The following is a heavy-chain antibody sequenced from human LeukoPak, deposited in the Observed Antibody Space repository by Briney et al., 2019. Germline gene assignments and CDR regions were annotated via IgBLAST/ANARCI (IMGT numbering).Heavy chain of an antibody. D-gene: IGHD3-10*01. J-gene: IGHJ4*02. CDR3: AAHRRSHGSEY. Sequence: SETLSLTCTVSGASFDHYCWSWIRQPPGKGLKWIGYVYSSGSTDYNPSLKSRLTISVDTSKNQFSLKLSSVTAADTAIYYCAAHRRSHGSEYWGQGTLVTVSS. CDR1: GASFDHYC. CDR2: VYSSGST. V-gene: IGHV4-59*01.